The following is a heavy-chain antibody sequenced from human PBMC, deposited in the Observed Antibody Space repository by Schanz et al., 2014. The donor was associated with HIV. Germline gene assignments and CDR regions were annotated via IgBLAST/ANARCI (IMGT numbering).Heavy chain of an antibody. Sequence: QVQLQESGPGLVKPSETLSLTCTVSGGSISGHYWTWIRQPAGRGLEWIGRVYSGGSSNYNPSLRSRVTMSVDTSKNQFSLSLSSVTAADTAVYYCARILLSSSGWYGGDYWGQGTLVIVSS. V-gene: IGHV4-4*07. CDR2: VYSGGSS. D-gene: IGHD6-19*01. J-gene: IGHJ4*02. CDR1: GGSISGHY. CDR3: ARILLSSSGWYGGDY.